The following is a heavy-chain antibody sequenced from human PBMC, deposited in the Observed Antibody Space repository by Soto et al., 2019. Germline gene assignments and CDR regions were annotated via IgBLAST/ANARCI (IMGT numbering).Heavy chain of an antibody. V-gene: IGHV3-30*18. CDR3: AKDRSNSWTIEY. Sequence: GGSLRLSCAASGFSFSSNVMHWVRQAPGKGLEWVAAISYDGSNKYYADSVKGRFTISRDSSKNTLYLLYLQMNSLRDEDTAIYYCAKDRSNSWTIEYWGQGTLVTVSS. CDR1: GFSFSSNV. D-gene: IGHD6-13*01. J-gene: IGHJ4*02. CDR2: ISYDGSNK.